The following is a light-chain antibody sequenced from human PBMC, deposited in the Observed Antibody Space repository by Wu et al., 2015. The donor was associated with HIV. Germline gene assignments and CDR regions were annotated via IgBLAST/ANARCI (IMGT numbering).Light chain of an antibody. J-gene: IGKJ1*01. V-gene: IGKV1-5*03. CDR3: HQYKSYPWT. CDR2: KTS. Sequence: DIQMTQSLSTVSASVGDTVTITCRASQSISNRLAWYQQKSGEAPKLLIYKTSTLESGVPSRFSGTGSGTEFALTISSLQPDDFATYYCHQYKSYPWTFGQGTLLEIK. CDR1: QSISNR.